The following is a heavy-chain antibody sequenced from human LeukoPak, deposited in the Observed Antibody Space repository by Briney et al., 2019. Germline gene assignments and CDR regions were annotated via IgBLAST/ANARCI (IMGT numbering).Heavy chain of an antibody. D-gene: IGHD2-15*01. V-gene: IGHV3-30*02. Sequence: GGSLRLSCAVSGFTFSSYGMHWVRQAPGKGLEWVAFIRYDGHDKYYEDFVKGRFTISRDNSKNTLYLQMNSLRAEDTAVYYCAKGGSPSHNWFNSWGQGTLVTVSS. CDR3: AKGGSPSHNWFNS. CDR2: IRYDGHDK. J-gene: IGHJ5*01. CDR1: GFTFSSYG.